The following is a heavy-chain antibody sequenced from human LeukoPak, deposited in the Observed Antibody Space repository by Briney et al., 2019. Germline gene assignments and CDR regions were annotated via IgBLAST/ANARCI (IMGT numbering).Heavy chain of an antibody. CDR2: ISGSGGST. Sequence: GGSLRLSCAASGFTFSSYAMSWVRQAPGKELEWVSAISGSGGSTYYADSVKGRFTISRDNSKNTLYLQMNSLRAEDTAVYYCAKGAGYSSSWYPTGDYFDYWGQGTLVTVS. J-gene: IGHJ4*02. V-gene: IGHV3-23*01. CDR3: AKGAGYSSSWYPTGDYFDY. CDR1: GFTFSSYA. D-gene: IGHD6-13*01.